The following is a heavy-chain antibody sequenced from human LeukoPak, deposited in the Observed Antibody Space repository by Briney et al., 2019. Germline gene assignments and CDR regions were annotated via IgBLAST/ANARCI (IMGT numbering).Heavy chain of an antibody. J-gene: IGHJ4*02. D-gene: IGHD5-12*01. CDR2: ISGSGGST. CDR3: AKDTDDYLLD. CDR1: GFTFSSYA. Sequence: GGSLRLSCAASGFTFSSYAMSWVRQAPGRGLEWVSAISGSGGSTYYADSVKGRFTISRDNSKNTVYLQLNSLRAGDTAIYYCAKDTDDYLLDWGQGTLVTVSS. V-gene: IGHV3-23*01.